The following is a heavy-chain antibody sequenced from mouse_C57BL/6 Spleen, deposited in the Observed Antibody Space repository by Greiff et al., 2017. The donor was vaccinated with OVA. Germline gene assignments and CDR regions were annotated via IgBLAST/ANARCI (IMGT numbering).Heavy chain of an antibody. J-gene: IGHJ3*01. Sequence: VQLQQPGAELVMPGASVKLSCKASGYTFTSYWMHWVKQRPGQGLEWIGEIDPSDSYTNYNQKFKGKSTLTVDKSSSTAYMQLSGLTSEDSAVYYCASGGDSSGAYWGQGTLVTVSA. CDR2: IDPSDSYT. CDR1: GYTFTSYW. D-gene: IGHD3-2*02. CDR3: ASGGDSSGAY. V-gene: IGHV1-69*01.